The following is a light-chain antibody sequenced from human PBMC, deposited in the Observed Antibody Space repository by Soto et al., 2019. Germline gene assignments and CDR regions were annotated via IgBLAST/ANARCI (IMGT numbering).Light chain of an antibody. V-gene: IGKV4-1*01. CDR1: KSVLYSSNNKNH. J-gene: IGKJ2*01. Sequence: DIVMTQSPDSLAVSLGERATINCKSSKSVLYSSNNKNHLAWYQQRPGQPPKLLIYWASTRESGVPDRFSGRGSGTDFTLTITSLQAEDVAAYYCQQYESTPPTFGQGTKFEIK. CDR3: QQYESTPPT. CDR2: WAS.